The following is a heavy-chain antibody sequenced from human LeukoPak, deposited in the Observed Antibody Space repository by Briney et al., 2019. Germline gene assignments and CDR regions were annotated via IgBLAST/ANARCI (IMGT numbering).Heavy chain of an antibody. CDR3: ARDKYCSDGNCDGGSKFDY. CDR1: GFTFSSYN. V-gene: IGHV3-7*01. Sequence: PGGSLRLSCAASGFTFSSYNMNWVRQAPGKGLEWVANIKEDGSEKNYVDSVKGRFTISRDNAKSSVYLQMNSLRAEDTGVYYCARDKYCSDGNCDGGSKFDYWGQETLVTVSS. CDR2: IKEDGSEK. D-gene: IGHD2-15*01. J-gene: IGHJ4*02.